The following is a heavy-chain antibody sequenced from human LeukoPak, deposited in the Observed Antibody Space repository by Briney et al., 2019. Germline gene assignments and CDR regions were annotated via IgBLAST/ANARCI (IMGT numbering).Heavy chain of an antibody. J-gene: IGHJ3*02. V-gene: IGHV4-61*01. CDR3: ARVYRSSWYPSAFDI. Sequence: PSETLSLTCTVSCDSLTSGRYYWSSIRQHPGGGLEWIGYFYYSGSTNYNPFLKSRVTMSVDTSKNQFSLMLISVTAADTAMYYCARVYRSSWYPSAFDICGQGTMGSVSS. D-gene: IGHD6-13*01. CDR2: FYYSGST. CDR1: CDSLTSGRYY.